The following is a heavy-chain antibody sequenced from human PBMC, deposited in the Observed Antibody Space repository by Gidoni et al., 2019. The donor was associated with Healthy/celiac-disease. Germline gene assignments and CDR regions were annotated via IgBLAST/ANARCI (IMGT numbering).Heavy chain of an antibody. CDR3: ARVRAYCSGGSCYRIYDP. V-gene: IGHV4-59*01. Sequence: QVQLQESGPGLVKPSETLSLTCTVSGRSISSYYWSWIRQPPGKGLEGIGYIYYSGSTNYNPSLKSRVAISVDTSKNQFSLELSSVTAADTAVYYCARVRAYCSGGSCYRIYDPWGQGTLVTVTS. CDR2: IYYSGST. CDR1: GRSISSYY. D-gene: IGHD2-15*01. J-gene: IGHJ5*02.